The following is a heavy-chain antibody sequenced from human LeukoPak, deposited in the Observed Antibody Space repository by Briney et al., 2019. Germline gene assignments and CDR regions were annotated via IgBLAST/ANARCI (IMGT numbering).Heavy chain of an antibody. CDR1: GFTVSGNY. CDR2: IYSGGST. V-gene: IGHV3-53*01. D-gene: IGHD3-22*01. CDR3: VADSRAAYYFDY. Sequence: GGSLRLSCAASGFTVSGNYMSWVRQAPGKGLEWVPVIYSGGSTYYADSVKGRFTISRDNSKNTLYLQTNSLRAEDTAVYYCVADSRAAYYFDYWGQGTLVTVSS. J-gene: IGHJ4*02.